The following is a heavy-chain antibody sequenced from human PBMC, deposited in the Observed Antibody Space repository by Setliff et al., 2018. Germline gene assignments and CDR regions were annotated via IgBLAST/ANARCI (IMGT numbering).Heavy chain of an antibody. V-gene: IGHV4-61*01. D-gene: IGHD2-2*01. Sequence: TSETLSLTCTVSGGSISSGNYYWSWIRQPPGKGLEWIAYIHNNGRIKYNPALKSRVTISFNTSKNQISLKLSSVTPADAAVYYCARGPPDFVVVPAAAKFDYWGQGTLVTVSS. CDR2: IHNNGRI. CDR1: GGSISSGNYY. J-gene: IGHJ4*02. CDR3: ARGPPDFVVVPAAAKFDY.